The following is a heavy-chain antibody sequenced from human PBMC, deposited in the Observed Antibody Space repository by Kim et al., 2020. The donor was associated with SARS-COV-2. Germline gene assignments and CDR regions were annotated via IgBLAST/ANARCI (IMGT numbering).Heavy chain of an antibody. V-gene: IGHV3-21*01. Sequence: GGSLRLSCAASGFTFSSYSMNWVRQAPGKGLEWVSSISSSSSYIYYADSVKGRFTISRDNAKKSLYLQMNSLRAEDTAVYYCARWGRGPLGHDFGSGYYLGYFDYWGPGTLVTVSS. CDR2: ISSSSSYI. CDR1: GFTFSSYS. J-gene: IGHJ4*02. D-gene: IGHD3-3*01. CDR3: ARWGRGPLGHDFGSGYYLGYFDY.